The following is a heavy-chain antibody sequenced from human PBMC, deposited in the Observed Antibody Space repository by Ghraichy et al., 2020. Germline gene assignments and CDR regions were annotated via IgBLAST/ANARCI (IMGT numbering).Heavy chain of an antibody. CDR1: GGSISSYY. J-gene: IGHJ4*02. CDR2: IYYSGST. Sequence: SETLSPTCTVSGGSISSYYWSWIRQPPGKGLEWIGYIYYSGSTNYNPSLKSRVTISVDTSKNQFSLKLSSVTAADTAVYYCARHRGEAYDSSGYLDYWGQGTLVTVSS. D-gene: IGHD3-22*01. CDR3: ARHRGEAYDSSGYLDY. V-gene: IGHV4-59*08.